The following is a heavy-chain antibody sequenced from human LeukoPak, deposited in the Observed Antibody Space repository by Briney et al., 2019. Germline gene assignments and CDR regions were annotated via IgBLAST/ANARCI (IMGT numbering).Heavy chain of an antibody. Sequence: GRSLRLSCAASGFTFDDYAMHWVRQAPGKGLEWVSGISWNSGSIGYADSVKGRFTISRDNAKNSLYLQMNSLRAEDTAVYYCATAPDSGWYFYYFDYWGQGTLVTVSS. CDR2: ISWNSGSI. J-gene: IGHJ4*02. D-gene: IGHD6-19*01. CDR3: ATAPDSGWYFYYFDY. CDR1: GFTFDDYA. V-gene: IGHV3-9*01.